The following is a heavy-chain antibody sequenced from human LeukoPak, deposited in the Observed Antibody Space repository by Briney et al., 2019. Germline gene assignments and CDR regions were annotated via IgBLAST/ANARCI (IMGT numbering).Heavy chain of an antibody. D-gene: IGHD3-3*01. Sequence: PSEALSLTCAVYGGSFSDYYWSWIRQSPLKGLEWIGEINHSGNTNYNPSLKSRVTMSVDTSKNQFALKLSSVTAADTAVYYCATNRSWSGYSSWGQGTLVTVSS. CDR2: INHSGNT. J-gene: IGHJ4*02. CDR1: GGSFSDYY. CDR3: ATNRSWSGYSS. V-gene: IGHV4-34*01.